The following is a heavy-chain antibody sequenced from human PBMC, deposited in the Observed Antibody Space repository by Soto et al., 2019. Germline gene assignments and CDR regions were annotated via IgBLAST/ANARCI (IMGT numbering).Heavy chain of an antibody. CDR2: IYDSGNT. Sequence: QVQLQESGPGLVKPSQTLSLTCTVSGASISSGGYYWSWIRQHPGKGLEWIGYIYDSGNTYYNPSLQSRAAISVDTSKNQFSLKLNSVTAADTAVYYCAREVGSTSSADYWGQGTLVTVSS. D-gene: IGHD6-6*01. V-gene: IGHV4-31*03. CDR3: AREVGSTSSADY. J-gene: IGHJ4*02. CDR1: GASISSGGYY.